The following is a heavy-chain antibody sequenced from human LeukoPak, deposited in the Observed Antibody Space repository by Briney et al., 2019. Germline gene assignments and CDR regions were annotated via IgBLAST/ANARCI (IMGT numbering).Heavy chain of an antibody. CDR3: ARAGNSYRGDWFDP. Sequence: ASVKVSCKASGYTFTGRDMHWVRQAPGQGLEWMGWINPNSGGTKYAQIFQGRDTMTRDTSISTAYMELSSLRSDDTAVYYCARAGNSYRGDWFDPWGQGTLVTVSS. CDR2: INPNSGGT. D-gene: IGHD5-12*01. V-gene: IGHV1-2*02. CDR1: GYTFTGRD. J-gene: IGHJ5*02.